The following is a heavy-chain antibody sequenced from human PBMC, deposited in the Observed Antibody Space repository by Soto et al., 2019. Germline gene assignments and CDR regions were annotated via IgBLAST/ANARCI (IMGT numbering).Heavy chain of an antibody. CDR2: IIPIFGTA. V-gene: IGHV1-69*01. D-gene: IGHD3-10*01. J-gene: IGHJ6*02. CDR1: GGTFSSYA. CDR3: ARVPLSGGVEDYYYGMDV. Sequence: QVQLVQSGAEVKKPGSSVKVSCKASGGTFSSYAISWVRQAPGQGLEWMGGIIPIFGTANYAQKFQGRVTITADESTSTAYMELSSLRSEDTAAYYCARVPLSGGVEDYYYGMDVWGQGTTVTVSS.